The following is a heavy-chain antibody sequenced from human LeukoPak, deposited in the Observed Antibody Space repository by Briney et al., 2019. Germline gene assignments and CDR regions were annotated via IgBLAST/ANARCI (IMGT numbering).Heavy chain of an antibody. Sequence: SETLSLTCTVSGGSISSASYYWSWIRQPAGKGLQWIGRIYTSGSTYYNPSLKSRVTISVDTSKNQFSLKLSSVTAADTAVYYCASGRGYSGYDTFDYWGQGTRVTVSS. D-gene: IGHD5-12*01. CDR2: IYTSGST. CDR3: ASGRGYSGYDTFDY. J-gene: IGHJ4*02. CDR1: GGSISSASYY. V-gene: IGHV4-61*02.